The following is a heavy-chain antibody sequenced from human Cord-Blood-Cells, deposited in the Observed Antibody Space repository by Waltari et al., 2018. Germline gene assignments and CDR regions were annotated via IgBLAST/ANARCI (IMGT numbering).Heavy chain of an antibody. CDR3: AREMGFDY. J-gene: IGHJ4*02. CDR1: GYTFTRYC. Sequence: QVQLVQSGAAVKKPGASVKVFCKASGYTFTRYCLHWVRQAPGQGLEWMGIINPSGGSTSYAQKFQGRVTMTRDTSTSTVYMELSSLRSEDTAVYYCAREMGFDYWGQGTLVTVSS. CDR2: INPSGGST. D-gene: IGHD1-26*01. V-gene: IGHV1-46*01.